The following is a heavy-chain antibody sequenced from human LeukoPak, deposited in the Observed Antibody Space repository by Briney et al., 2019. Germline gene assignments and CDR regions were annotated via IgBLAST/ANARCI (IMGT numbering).Heavy chain of an antibody. D-gene: IGHD5-18*01. CDR3: ARSGYSYGIDY. Sequence: PSETLSLTCTVSGGSISSYYWSWTRQPPGKGLEWIGYIYTSGSTNYNPSLKSRVTISVDTSKNQFSLKLSSVTAADTAVYYCARSGYSYGIDYWGQGTLVTVSS. V-gene: IGHV4-4*09. CDR2: IYTSGST. CDR1: GGSISSYY. J-gene: IGHJ4*02.